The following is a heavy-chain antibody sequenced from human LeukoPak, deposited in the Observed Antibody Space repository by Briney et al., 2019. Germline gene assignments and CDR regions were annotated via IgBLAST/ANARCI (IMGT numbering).Heavy chain of an antibody. Sequence: SQTLSLTCTVSGGSISSGGYYWTWIRQHPGKGLEWIGYIYYSGSTHYNPSLKSRVTISVDTSKNQFSLKLSSVTAADTAVYYCARAYAYYFDYWGQGTLVTVSS. D-gene: IGHD4-17*01. CDR3: ARAYAYYFDY. CDR2: IYYSGST. V-gene: IGHV4-31*03. J-gene: IGHJ4*02. CDR1: GGSISSGGYY.